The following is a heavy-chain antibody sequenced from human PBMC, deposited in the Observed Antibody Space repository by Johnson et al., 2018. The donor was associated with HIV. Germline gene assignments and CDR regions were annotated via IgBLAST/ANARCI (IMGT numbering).Heavy chain of an antibody. Sequence: EVQLVESGGGLVQPGGSLRLSCGASGFSFSSSWIHWVRQAPGKGLVWVSRSNSDGSRTNYADSVKGRFTISRDKAKNTLHLQMNSLRVEDTALYYCARDRLLWFRELWPHDAFDIWGQGTMVTVSS. CDR1: GFSFSSSW. CDR3: ARDRLLWFRELWPHDAFDI. CDR2: SNSDGSRT. V-gene: IGHV3-74*01. J-gene: IGHJ3*02. D-gene: IGHD3-10*01.